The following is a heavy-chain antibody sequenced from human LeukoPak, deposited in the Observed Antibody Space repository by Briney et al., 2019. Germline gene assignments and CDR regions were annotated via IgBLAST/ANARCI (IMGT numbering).Heavy chain of an antibody. V-gene: IGHV3-66*04. D-gene: IGHD3-10*01. CDR1: EFSVGSNY. J-gene: IGHJ6*03. Sequence: GGSLRLSCAASEFSVGSNYMTWVRQAPGKGLEWVSLIYSGGSTYYADSVKGRFTISRDNSKNTLYLQMNSLRAEDTAVYYCAGQGLYGSGTPYYYYYMDVWGKGTTVTISS. CDR2: IYSGGST. CDR3: AGQGLYGSGTPYYYYYMDV.